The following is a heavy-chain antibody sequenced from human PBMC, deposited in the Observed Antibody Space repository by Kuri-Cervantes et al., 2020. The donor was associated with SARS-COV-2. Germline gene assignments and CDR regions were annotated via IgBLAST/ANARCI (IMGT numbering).Heavy chain of an antibody. CDR3: ARGRPHRLLWFGDLCDY. CDR1: GGSFSGYY. D-gene: IGHD3-10*01. CDR2: INHSGST. J-gene: IGHJ4*02. V-gene: IGHV4-34*01. Sequence: ESLKISCAVYGGSFSGYYWSWIRQPPGKGLEWIGEINHSGSTNYNPSLKSRVTISVDTSKNQFSLKLSSVTAADTAVYYCARGRPHRLLWFGDLCDYWGQGTLVTVSS.